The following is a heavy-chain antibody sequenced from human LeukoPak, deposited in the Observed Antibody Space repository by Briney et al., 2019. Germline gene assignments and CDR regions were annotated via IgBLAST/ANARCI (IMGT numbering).Heavy chain of an antibody. J-gene: IGHJ6*02. Sequence: GGSLRLSCAASGFTFSSYAMSWVRQAPGKGLEWVAVISYDGSNKYYGDSVKGRFTISRDNSKNTLYLQMNSLRAEDTAVYYCAKDRSGSSGYYYNYYYGMDVWGQGTTVTVSS. CDR3: AKDRSGSSGYYYNYYYGMDV. D-gene: IGHD3-22*01. CDR2: ISYDGSNK. V-gene: IGHV3-30*18. CDR1: GFTFSSYA.